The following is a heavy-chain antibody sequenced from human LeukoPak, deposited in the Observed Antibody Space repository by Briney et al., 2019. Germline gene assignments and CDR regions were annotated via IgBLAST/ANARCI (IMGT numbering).Heavy chain of an antibody. J-gene: IGHJ4*02. CDR3: ARDQSSSWYEY. D-gene: IGHD6-13*01. CDR2: INPDSGGT. CDR1: GYTFTGYY. V-gene: IGHV1-2*02. Sequence: VSVKVSCKASGYTFTGYYIHWVRQAPGQGPEWMGWINPDSGGTNYAQKFQGRVTMTRDTSISTAYMELSRLRSDDTAVYYCARDQSSSWYEYWGQGTLVTVSS.